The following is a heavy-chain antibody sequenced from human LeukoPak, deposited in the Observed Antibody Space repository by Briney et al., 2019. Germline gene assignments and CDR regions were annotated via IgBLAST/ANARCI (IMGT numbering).Heavy chain of an antibody. J-gene: IGHJ4*02. V-gene: IGHV3-33*01. D-gene: IGHD1-26*01. Sequence: SGGSLRLSCAAPGFTFSSYGMHWVRQAPGKGLEWVAVIWYDGSNKYYADSVKGRFTISRDNSKNTLYLQMNSLRAEDTAVYYCARDGVGALSYWGQGTLVTVSS. CDR3: ARDGVGALSY. CDR2: IWYDGSNK. CDR1: GFTFSSYG.